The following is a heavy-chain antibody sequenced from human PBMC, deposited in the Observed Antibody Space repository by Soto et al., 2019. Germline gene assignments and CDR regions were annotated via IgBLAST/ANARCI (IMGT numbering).Heavy chain of an antibody. J-gene: IGHJ4*02. CDR1: GFTFSSYG. V-gene: IGHV3-33*01. CDR3: ERGAGYCSSTSCYTGDY. D-gene: IGHD2-2*02. Sequence: PGGSLRLSCAASGFTFSSYGMHWVRQAPGKGLEWVAVIWYDGSNKYYADSVKGRFTISRDNSKNTLYLQMNSLRAEDTAVYYCERGAGYCSSTSCYTGDYWGQGTLVTVSS. CDR2: IWYDGSNK.